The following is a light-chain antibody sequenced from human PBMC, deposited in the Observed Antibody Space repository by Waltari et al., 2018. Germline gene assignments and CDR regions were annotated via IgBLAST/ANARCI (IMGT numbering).Light chain of an antibody. CDR1: QSISTY. CDR3: QHRDNWLFT. V-gene: IGKV3-11*01. CDR2: DAS. Sequence: EIVLTQSPVLLSSSPGERATLSCRASQSISTYLAWYQQRPGQAPRLLISDASFRASGVPARFRGSGSGTDFTLTISHLEPEDFAFYFCQHRDNWLFTFGPGTKVDIK. J-gene: IGKJ3*01.